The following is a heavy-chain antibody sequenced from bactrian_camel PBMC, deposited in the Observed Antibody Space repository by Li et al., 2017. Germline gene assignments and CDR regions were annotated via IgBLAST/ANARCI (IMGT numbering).Heavy chain of an antibody. V-gene: IGHV3S5*01. Sequence: HVQLVESGGGLVQPGGSLRLSCAASGLTLSTHYMIWVRRAPGKGLEWLCGISNDGSTYYADFGEGRFTITRDNAKNTVALQMNSLKSEDTALYYCAATGDSWGGDFGHWGQGTQVTVS. J-gene: IGHJ6*01. D-gene: IGHD5*01. CDR1: GLTLSTHY. CDR3: AATGDSWGGDFGH. CDR2: ISNDGST.